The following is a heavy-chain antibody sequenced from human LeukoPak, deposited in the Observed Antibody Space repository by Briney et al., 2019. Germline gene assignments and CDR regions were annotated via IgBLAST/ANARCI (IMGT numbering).Heavy chain of an antibody. CDR1: GFTFSSYE. CDR3: ARATFGGFIDY. V-gene: IGHV3-48*03. J-gene: IGHJ4*02. CDR2: ISNSGSTK. Sequence: GGSLRLSCAASGFTFSSYEMNWVRQAPGKGLEWVSYISNSGSTKYYADSVKGRFTISRDNAKNSLYLQMNSLRAEDTAIYYWARATFGGFIDYWGQGTLVTVSS. D-gene: IGHD3-16*02.